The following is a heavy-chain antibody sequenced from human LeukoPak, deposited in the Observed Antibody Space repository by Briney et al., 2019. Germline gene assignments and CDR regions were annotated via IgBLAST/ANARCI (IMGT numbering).Heavy chain of an antibody. D-gene: IGHD3-22*01. CDR1: GFTVSSNY. J-gene: IGHJ4*02. Sequence: GGSLRLSCAASGFTVSSNYMSWVRQAPGKGLEWVSVIYSGGSTYYADSVKGRFTISRDNSKNTLYLQMNSLRAEDTAVYYCASGDRGPCEFDYRGQGTLVTVSS. CDR2: IYSGGST. CDR3: ASGDRGPCEFDY. V-gene: IGHV3-53*01.